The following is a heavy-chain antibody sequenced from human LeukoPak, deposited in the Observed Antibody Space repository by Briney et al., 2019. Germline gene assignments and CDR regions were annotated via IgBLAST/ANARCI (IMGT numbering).Heavy chain of an antibody. D-gene: IGHD3-10*01. CDR3: ARGSGASGIYGMDV. V-gene: IGHV1-2*04. Sequence: ASVKVSCKASGYTFTGYYMHWVRQAPGQGPEWMGWINPNSGGTNYAQKFQGWVTMTRDTTISTAYMELSRLRSDDTAVYYCARGSGASGIYGMDVWGQGTTVTVSS. CDR1: GYTFTGYY. CDR2: INPNSGGT. J-gene: IGHJ6*02.